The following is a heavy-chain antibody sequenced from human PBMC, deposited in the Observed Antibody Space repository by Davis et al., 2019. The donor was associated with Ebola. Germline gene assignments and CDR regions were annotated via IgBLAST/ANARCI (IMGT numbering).Heavy chain of an antibody. V-gene: IGHV1-2*02. CDR1: GYTFTGYY. CDR2: INPNSAGT. J-gene: IGHJ4*02. Sequence: ASVTVSRQASGYTFTGYYMHWVRQAPGQGLEWMGWINPNSAGTNYAQKFQGRVTMTRDTSISTAYMELSRLRSDDTAVYYCARVGLWFGELFPFDYWGQGTLVTVSS. D-gene: IGHD3-10*01. CDR3: ARVGLWFGELFPFDY.